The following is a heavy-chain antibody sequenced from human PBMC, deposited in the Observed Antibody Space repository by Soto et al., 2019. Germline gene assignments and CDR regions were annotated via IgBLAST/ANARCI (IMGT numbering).Heavy chain of an antibody. CDR2: IYHSGST. CDR3: ARVGPYCGGDCYSPPP. V-gene: IGHV4-38-2*02. Sequence: SETLSLTCTVSGYSIRNGYYWGWIRQPPGKGLEWIGTIYHSGSTYYNPSLKSRVTISVHTSENHFSLKLSSVTAADTAVYYCARVGPYCGGDCYSPPPWGQGTLVTVS. CDR1: GYSIRNGYY. J-gene: IGHJ5*02. D-gene: IGHD2-21*02.